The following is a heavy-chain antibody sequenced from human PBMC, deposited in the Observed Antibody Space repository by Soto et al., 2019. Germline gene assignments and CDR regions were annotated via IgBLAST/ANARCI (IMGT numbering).Heavy chain of an antibody. D-gene: IGHD1-1*01. CDR1: GYNFTTYW. V-gene: IGHV5-51*03. Sequence: EVQLVQSGPEVKKPGESLKISCKASGYNFTTYWIGWVRQMPGKGLELMGVIYPADSDIRYRPPVQGQVTFSADKSLTTAYLQWNSRKASDTARYYCARRRAWNDAFDFWGQGTLVTVSS. CDR2: IYPADSDI. CDR3: ARRRAWNDAFDF. J-gene: IGHJ4*02.